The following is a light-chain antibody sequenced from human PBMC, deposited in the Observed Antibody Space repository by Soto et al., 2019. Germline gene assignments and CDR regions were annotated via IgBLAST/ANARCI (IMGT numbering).Light chain of an antibody. V-gene: IGKV3-20*01. Sequence: EMVLTQSPDPLSLSPGERATLSCRASQSISSTQLVWYQQKPGQAPTLLIFGASSRATGIPDRFSGSGSGTDFTLTISGLQPEDFAVYYCQQYGTSPGTFGQGTKVDIK. CDR2: GAS. CDR1: QSISSTQ. CDR3: QQYGTSPGT. J-gene: IGKJ1*01.